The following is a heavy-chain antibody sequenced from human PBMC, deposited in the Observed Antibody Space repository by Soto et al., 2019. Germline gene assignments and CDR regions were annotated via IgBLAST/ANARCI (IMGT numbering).Heavy chain of an antibody. D-gene: IGHD3-22*01. Sequence: QVQLVQSGAEVKKPGSSVKVSCKVSGGTFSTYSISWVRQAPGQGLEWMGGIIPKFGTANYAQKFQGRVTITADESTSTAHMVLSSLRSEDTAVYYCARGGNSYDSSGYPKNNWFDPWGHGTLVTVSS. J-gene: IGHJ5*02. CDR1: GGTFSTYS. V-gene: IGHV1-69*12. CDR2: IIPKFGTA. CDR3: ARGGNSYDSSGYPKNNWFDP.